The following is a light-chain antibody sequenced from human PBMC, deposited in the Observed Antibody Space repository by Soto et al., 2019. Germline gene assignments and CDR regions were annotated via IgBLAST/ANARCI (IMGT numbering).Light chain of an antibody. Sequence: EVVLKQSPVTLPLSPGERATLSCRASQRVSNNYLAWCQQKPGQAPRLLIYGASNRATGIPDRFSGSGSGTDFSLTISRLEPEDFAVYYCQQYGSSGTFGQGTKVAIK. CDR3: QQYGSSGT. J-gene: IGKJ1*01. CDR1: QRVSNNY. CDR2: GAS. V-gene: IGKV3-20*01.